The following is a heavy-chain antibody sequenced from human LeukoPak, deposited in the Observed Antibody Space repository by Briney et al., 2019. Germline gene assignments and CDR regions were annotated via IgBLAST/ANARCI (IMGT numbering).Heavy chain of an antibody. CDR2: IYPGDSDT. J-gene: IGHJ4*02. CDR1: GSRFTGKW. D-gene: IGHD3-22*01. V-gene: IGHV5-51*01. Sequence: GASLNISCKASGSRFTGKWIAGVRQMPGKGLEWMGIIYPGDSDTKYSTSFQGQITISADKSINTAYLQWSSLKDSDTAIYYCARRRGWDFDSSGYDFDYWGQGTLVTVSS. CDR3: ARRRGWDFDSSGYDFDY.